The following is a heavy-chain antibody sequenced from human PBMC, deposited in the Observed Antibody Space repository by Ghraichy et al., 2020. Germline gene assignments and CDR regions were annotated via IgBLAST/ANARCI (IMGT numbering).Heavy chain of an antibody. CDR2: IYYSGST. J-gene: IGHJ5*02. D-gene: IGHD6-19*01. Sequence: ETLSLTCTVSGGSIISSSYYWGWIRQPPGKGLEWIGSIYYSGSTYYNPSLKSRVTISVDTSKNQFSLKLSSVTAADTAVYYCARRAVAGTNWFDPWGQGTLVTVSS. CDR3: ARRAVAGTNWFDP. V-gene: IGHV4-39*01. CDR1: GGSIISSSYY.